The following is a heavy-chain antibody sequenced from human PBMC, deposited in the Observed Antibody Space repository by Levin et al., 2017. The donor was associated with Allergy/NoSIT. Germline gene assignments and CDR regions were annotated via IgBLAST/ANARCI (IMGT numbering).Heavy chain of an antibody. Sequence: GESLKISCAASGFTFSSYWMHWVRQAPGKGLVWVSRINSDGSSTSYADSVKGRFTISRDNAKNTLYLQMNSLRAEDTAVYYCARDPLRGSEEDDYWGQGTLVTVSS. CDR3: ARDPLRGSEEDDY. D-gene: IGHD3-10*01. V-gene: IGHV3-74*01. J-gene: IGHJ4*02. CDR1: GFTFSSYW. CDR2: INSDGSST.